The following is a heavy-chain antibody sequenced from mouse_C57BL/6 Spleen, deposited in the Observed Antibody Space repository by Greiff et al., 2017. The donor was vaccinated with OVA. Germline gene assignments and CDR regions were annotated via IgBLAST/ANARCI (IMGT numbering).Heavy chain of an antibody. J-gene: IGHJ4*01. CDR2: IWSDGST. Sequence: VKLMESGPGLVAPSQSLSITCTVSGFSLTSYGVHWVRQPPGKGLEWLVVIWSDGSTTYNSALKSRLSISKDNSKSQVFLKMNSLQTDDTAMYYCARLGLRLGAMDYWGQGTSVTVSS. V-gene: IGHV2-6*03. D-gene: IGHD2-4*01. CDR3: ARLGLRLGAMDY. CDR1: GFSLTSYG.